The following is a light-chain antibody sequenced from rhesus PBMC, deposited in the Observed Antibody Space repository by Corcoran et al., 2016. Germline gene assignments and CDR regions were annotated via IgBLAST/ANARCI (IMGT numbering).Light chain of an antibody. CDR3: QVWDSSSDHNYI. V-gene: IGLV3-29*01. Sequence: SYDVTQPRSVSVSPGQTARITCGGENIGSKYVHWYQQKPAQAPVLVIYKDTNRPSWIPERFSGSNSGNTATLTISGVEAGDEADYYCQVWDSSSDHNYIFGAGTRLTVL. CDR1: NIGSKY. CDR2: KDT. J-gene: IGLJ1*01.